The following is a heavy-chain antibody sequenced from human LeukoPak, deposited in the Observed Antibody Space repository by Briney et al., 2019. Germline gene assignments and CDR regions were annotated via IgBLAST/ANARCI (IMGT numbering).Heavy chain of an antibody. D-gene: IGHD5-12*01. V-gene: IGHV5-51*01. CDR3: AKGYSRVDY. CDR1: GYFFTSYW. J-gene: IGHJ4*02. CDR2: INPSDSDT. Sequence: GESLKISCKASGYFFTSYWIGWVRRMPGEGLEWMGIINPSDSDTRYSPSFQGQVTISADKSISTVYLQWSSLKASDTAKYYCAKGYSRVDYWGQGTLVTVSS.